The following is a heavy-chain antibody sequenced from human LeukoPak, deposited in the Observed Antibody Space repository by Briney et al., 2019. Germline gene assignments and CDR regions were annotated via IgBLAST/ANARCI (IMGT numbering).Heavy chain of an antibody. Sequence: GRSLRLSCAASGFTFSSYGMHWVRPAPGKGLEWVAVIWYDGSNKYYADSVKGRFTISRDNSKNTLYLQMNSLRAEDTAVYYCARDSTSLSYWGQGTLVTVSS. V-gene: IGHV3-33*01. CDR3: ARDSTSLSY. J-gene: IGHJ4*02. D-gene: IGHD3-16*02. CDR2: IWYDGSNK. CDR1: GFTFSSYG.